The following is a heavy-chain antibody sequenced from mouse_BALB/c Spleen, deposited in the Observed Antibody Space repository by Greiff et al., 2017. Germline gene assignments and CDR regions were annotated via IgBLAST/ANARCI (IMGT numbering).Heavy chain of an antibody. J-gene: IGHJ2*01. CDR3: ARDRWGYEFDY. D-gene: IGHD2-14*01. CDR1: GFTFTDYY. Sequence: EVQVVESGGGLVQPGGSLRLSCATSGFTFTDYYMSWVRQPPGKALEWLGFIRNKANGYTTEYSASVKGRFTISRDNSQSILYLQMNTLRAEDSATYYCARDRWGYEFDYWGQGTTLTVSS. V-gene: IGHV7-3*02. CDR2: IRNKANGYTT.